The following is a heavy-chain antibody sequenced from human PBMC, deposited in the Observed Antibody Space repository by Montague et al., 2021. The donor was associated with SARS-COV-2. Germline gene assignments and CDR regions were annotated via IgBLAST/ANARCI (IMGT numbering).Heavy chain of an antibody. CDR3: ARGMIRGVTTPFDY. V-gene: IGHV4-39*02. Sequence: SETLSLTCSVSSGAIISSGYYWGWIRQPPGKELEWIGNIYYSGTTYYNPSLQSRVTLSVDTSKNHLSLRLSSVAAADTAVYFCARGMIRGVTTPFDYWGQGSQVTVSS. CDR2: IYYSGTT. CDR1: SGAIISSGYY. D-gene: IGHD3-10*01. J-gene: IGHJ4*02.